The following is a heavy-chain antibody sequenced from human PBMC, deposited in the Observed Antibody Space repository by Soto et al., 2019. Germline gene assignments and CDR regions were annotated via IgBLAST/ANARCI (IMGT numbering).Heavy chain of an antibody. CDR3: AKEGHYGDYAGENWFDS. Sequence: EVQLVESGGGLVQPGGSLRLSCAASGFTFFAYWIHWVRQVPGKGLVWVSRINSDGSHTSYADSVRGRFTISRDNSKNTVYLQMNSLTAEDTGFYYCAKEGHYGDYAGENWFDSWGQGSLVTVSS. CDR2: INSDGSHT. CDR1: GFTFFAYW. V-gene: IGHV3-74*01. J-gene: IGHJ5*01. D-gene: IGHD4-17*01.